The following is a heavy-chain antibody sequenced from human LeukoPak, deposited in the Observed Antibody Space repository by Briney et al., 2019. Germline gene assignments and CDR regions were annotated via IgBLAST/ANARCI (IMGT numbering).Heavy chain of an antibody. J-gene: IGHJ4*02. CDR2: IRYDGSNE. D-gene: IGHD5-12*01. CDR3: ARDLMATIGLEY. Sequence: AGGSLRFSCAAAGFTFSSYGMHWVRQAPGEGVERVVLIRYDGSNEYYADSVKGRLTISRDNSKNTLYLQMTSLRAEDTAVYYCARDLMATIGLEYWGQGTLVTVSS. CDR1: GFTFSSYG. V-gene: IGHV3-30*02.